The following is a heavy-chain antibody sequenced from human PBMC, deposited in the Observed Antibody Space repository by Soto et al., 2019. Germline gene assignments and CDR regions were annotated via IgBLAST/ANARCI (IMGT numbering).Heavy chain of an antibody. CDR2: INPNSGGT. CDR1: GYPFTGYY. V-gene: IGHV1-2*04. D-gene: IGHD5-12*01. J-gene: IGHJ4*02. CDR3: ARVGAYVDYYFDY. Sequence: ASVKICCKASGYPFTGYYMHWVRQAPGQGLEWMGWINPNSGGTNYAQKFQGWVTMTRDTSISTAYMELSRLRSDDTAVYYCARVGAYVDYYFDYRRQGTLVTVSS.